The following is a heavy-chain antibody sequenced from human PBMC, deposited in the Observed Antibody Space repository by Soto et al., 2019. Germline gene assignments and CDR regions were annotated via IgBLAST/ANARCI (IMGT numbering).Heavy chain of an antibody. CDR3: AAPYGSGSYYNGFDY. J-gene: IGHJ4*02. CDR2: IIPIFGTA. CDR1: GGTFSSYA. D-gene: IGHD3-10*01. Sequence: QVQLVQSGAEVKKPGSSVKVSCKASGGTFSSYAISWVRQAPGQGLDWMGGIIPIFGTANYAQKFQGRVTITADESTSTAYMELSSLRSDDTAVYYCAAPYGSGSYYNGFDYWGQGTLVTVSS. V-gene: IGHV1-69*12.